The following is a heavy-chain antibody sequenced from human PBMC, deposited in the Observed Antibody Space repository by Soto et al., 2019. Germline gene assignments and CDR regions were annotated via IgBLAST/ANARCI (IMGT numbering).Heavy chain of an antibody. CDR3: ARPSREVDDYGDYVPFDY. J-gene: IGHJ4*02. V-gene: IGHV1-69*02. Sequence: GASVKVSCKASGGTFSSYTISWVRQAPGQGLEWMGRIIPILGIANYAQKFQGRVTITADKSTSTAYMELSSLRSEDTAVYHCARPSREVDDYGDYVPFDYWGQGTLVTVSS. D-gene: IGHD4-17*01. CDR1: GGTFSSYT. CDR2: IIPILGIA.